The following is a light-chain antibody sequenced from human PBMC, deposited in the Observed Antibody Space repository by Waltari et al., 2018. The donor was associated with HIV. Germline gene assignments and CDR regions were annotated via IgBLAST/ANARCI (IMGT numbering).Light chain of an antibody. CDR1: SSDVGGYNY. Sequence: QSALTQPASVSGSPGQSITISCTGTSSDVGGYNYVSWYQQHPGKDPKLMIYEVSNRPSGVSNRFSGSKSGNTASLTIAGLQAEDEADYYCSSYTSSSTEFGGGTKLTVL. J-gene: IGLJ3*02. CDR3: SSYTSSSTE. CDR2: EVS. V-gene: IGLV2-14*01.